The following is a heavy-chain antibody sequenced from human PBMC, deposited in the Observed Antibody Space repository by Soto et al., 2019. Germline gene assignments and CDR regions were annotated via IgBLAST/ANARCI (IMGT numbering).Heavy chain of an antibody. CDR1: GGSISSSSYY. Sequence: ASETLSLTCTVSGGSISSSSYYWGWIRQPPGKGLEGIGSIYYSGSTYYNPSLKSRVTISVDTSKNQFSLKLSSVTAADTAVYYCAKAGSSYGINWFDPWGQGTLVTVSS. CDR2: IYYSGST. CDR3: AKAGSSYGINWFDP. J-gene: IGHJ5*02. V-gene: IGHV4-39*01. D-gene: IGHD5-18*01.